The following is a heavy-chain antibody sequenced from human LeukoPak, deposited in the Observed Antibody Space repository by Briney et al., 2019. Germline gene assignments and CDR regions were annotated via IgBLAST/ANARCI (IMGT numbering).Heavy chain of an antibody. CDR1: GFTFSSYG. CDR2: IRYDGSNK. Sequence: GGSLRLSCAASGFTFSSYGMHWVRQAPGKGLEWVAFIRYDGSNKYYADSVKGRFTISRDNYKTTLYLQMNSLRAEDTATYFCAKEWMTIWSHFESWGQGTLVTVSS. CDR3: AKEWMTIWSHFES. D-gene: IGHD3-9*01. J-gene: IGHJ4*02. V-gene: IGHV3-30*02.